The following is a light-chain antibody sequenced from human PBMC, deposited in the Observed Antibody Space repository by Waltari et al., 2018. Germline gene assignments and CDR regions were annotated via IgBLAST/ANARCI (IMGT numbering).Light chain of an antibody. CDR1: QSVSSN. V-gene: IGKV3-15*01. J-gene: IGKJ2*02. CDR3: QQYNTWPPST. Sequence: EIVMTQSPAALSVSPGERATLSCRASQSVSSNLAWYQHKPGQPPRLLISGASTRATGVPARFSGSGSGTEFTLTISSPQSEDSAIYYCQQYNTWPPSTFGQGTKLEIK. CDR2: GAS.